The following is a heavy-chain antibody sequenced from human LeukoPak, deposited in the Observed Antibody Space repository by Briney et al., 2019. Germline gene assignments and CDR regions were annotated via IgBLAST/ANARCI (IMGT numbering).Heavy chain of an antibody. CDR3: AKDRQTITIFGVVNTPRANFDY. J-gene: IGHJ4*02. D-gene: IGHD3-3*01. CDR1: GFSFSRYD. Sequence: PGGSLRLSCAASGFSFSRYDIHWVRPAPGKGLEWVAFIRYDGSHKNYADSVKGRFNVSRDNFMGTVYLQMNSLRAEDTAVYYCAKDRQTITIFGVVNTPRANFDYWGQGTLVTVSS. CDR2: IRYDGSHK. V-gene: IGHV3-30*02.